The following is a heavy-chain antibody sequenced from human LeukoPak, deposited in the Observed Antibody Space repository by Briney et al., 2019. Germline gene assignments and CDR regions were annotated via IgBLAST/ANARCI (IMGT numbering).Heavy chain of an antibody. J-gene: IGHJ5*02. D-gene: IGHD3-3*01. CDR3: ARLAYDFWSGYYYDWFDP. CDR2: IYYSGST. V-gene: IGHV4-59*08. CDR1: GGSISSYY. Sequence: SETLSLTCTVSGGSISSYYWSWIRQPPGKGLEWIGYIYYSGSTNYNPSLKSRVTISVDTSKNQFSLKLSSVTAADTAVYYCARLAYDFWSGYYYDWFDPWGQGTLVTVSS.